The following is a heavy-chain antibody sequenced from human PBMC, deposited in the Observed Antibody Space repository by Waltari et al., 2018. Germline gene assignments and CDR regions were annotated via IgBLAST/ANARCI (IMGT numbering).Heavy chain of an antibody. D-gene: IGHD6-13*01. CDR2: IYSGGST. V-gene: IGHV3-23*03. J-gene: IGHJ6*03. CDR3: ARDRGSSSSRYNSYYYYMDV. CDR1: GFTFSSYA. Sequence: EVQLLESGGGLVQPGGSLRLSCAASGFTFSSYAMSWVRQAPGKGLEWISVIYSGGSTYYADSVKGRFTISRDNSKNTLYLQMNSLGAEDTAVYYCARDRGSSSSRYNSYYYYMDVWGKGTTVTVSS.